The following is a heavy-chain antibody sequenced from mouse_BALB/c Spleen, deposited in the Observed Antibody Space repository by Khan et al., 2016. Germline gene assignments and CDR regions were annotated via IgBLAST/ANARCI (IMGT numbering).Heavy chain of an antibody. J-gene: IGHJ1*01. CDR2: IFPGTGTT. CDR3: ARGRNWYFDV. V-gene: IGHV1S132*01. Sequence: QVQLQQSGAELVKPGASVKLSCKTSGYTFTSYWIQWVKQRPGQGLGWIGEIFPGTGTTYYNEKFKGKATLTIDTSSSTAYMQLSSLTSAVSAVYFCARGRNWYFDVWGAVTTVTVSS. CDR1: GYTFTSYW.